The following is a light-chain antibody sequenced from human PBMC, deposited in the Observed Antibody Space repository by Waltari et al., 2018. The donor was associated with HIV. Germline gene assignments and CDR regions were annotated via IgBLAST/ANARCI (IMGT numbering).Light chain of an antibody. CDR3: QLYGSSPPIT. V-gene: IGKV3-20*01. Sequence: ENVLTQSPGTLSLSPGERVTLSCRASQRVSSSYLAWYQQKPGQAPRLLIFGASSRATGVPDRFSGSGSGTDFTLTISRLEPEDFAVYYCQLYGSSPPITFGQGTRLEIK. J-gene: IGKJ5*01. CDR2: GAS. CDR1: QRVSSSY.